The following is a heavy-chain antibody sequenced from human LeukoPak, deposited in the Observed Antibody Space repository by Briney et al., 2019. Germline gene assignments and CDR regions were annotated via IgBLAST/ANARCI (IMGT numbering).Heavy chain of an antibody. CDR3: ARGLGLEMHGGFDY. D-gene: IGHD4-23*01. CDR1: GGSISSSSIY. CDR2: IYYSGSTYGST. V-gene: IGHV4-39*07. Sequence: PSETLSLTCTVSGGSISSSSIYWGWIRQPPGKGLEWIGNIYYSGSTYGSTYYNPSLKSRVTISVDTSKNQFSLKLSSVTAADTAVYYCARGLGLEMHGGFDYWGQGTLVTVSS. J-gene: IGHJ4*02.